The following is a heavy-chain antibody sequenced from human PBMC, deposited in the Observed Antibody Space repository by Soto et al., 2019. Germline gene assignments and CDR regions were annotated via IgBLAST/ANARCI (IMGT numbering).Heavy chain of an antibody. V-gene: IGHV3-21*01. J-gene: IGHJ6*03. Sequence: GGSLRLSCAASGFTFSSYSMNWVRQAPGKGLEWVSSISSSSSYIYYADSVKGRFTISRDNAKNSLYLQMNSLRAEDTAVYYCARSGFFIIGVCYLEVYYYYYMDVWGKGTTVTVSS. D-gene: IGHD2-8*01. CDR2: ISSSSSYI. CDR1: GFTFSSYS. CDR3: ARSGFFIIGVCYLEVYYYYYMDV.